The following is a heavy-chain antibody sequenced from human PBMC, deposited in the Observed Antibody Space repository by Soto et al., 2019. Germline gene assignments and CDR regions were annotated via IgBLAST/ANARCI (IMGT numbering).Heavy chain of an antibody. D-gene: IGHD4-4*01. CDR2: INPSGGST. V-gene: IGHV1-46*01. Sequence: GASVKVSCKASGYTFTSYYMHWVRQAPGQGLEWMGIINPSGGSTSYAQKFQGRVTMTRDTSTSTVYMELSSLRSEDTAVYYCARYFHDYSVAMPHRLDYWGQGTLVTVSS. J-gene: IGHJ4*02. CDR1: GYTFTSYY. CDR3: ARYFHDYSVAMPHRLDY.